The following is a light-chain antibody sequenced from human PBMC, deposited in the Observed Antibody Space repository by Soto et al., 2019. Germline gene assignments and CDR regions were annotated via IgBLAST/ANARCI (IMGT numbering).Light chain of an antibody. V-gene: IGKV3-20*01. J-gene: IGKJ1*01. Sequence: EIVLTQSPGTLSLSPGERVTLSCRASQSVSSRYLAWYQQKPGQAPRLLIYGASNRATGIPDRFTGSGSGADLTFTISRLEPEDFAVHYCQQYDNSPTWTFGQGTKVEIK. CDR1: QSVSSRY. CDR3: QQYDNSPTWT. CDR2: GAS.